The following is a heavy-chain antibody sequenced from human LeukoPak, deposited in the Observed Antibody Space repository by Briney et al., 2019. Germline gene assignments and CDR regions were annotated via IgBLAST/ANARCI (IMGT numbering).Heavy chain of an antibody. CDR3: ARSSSLRVPDY. V-gene: IGHV4-39*01. Sequence: SETLSLTCTVPGGSISSSSYYWGWIRQPPGKGLEWIGSIYYSGSTYYNPSLKSRVTISVDTSKNQFSLKLSSVTAADTAVYYCARSSSLRVPDYWGQGTLVTVSS. CDR1: GGSISSSSYY. J-gene: IGHJ4*02. CDR2: IYYSGST. D-gene: IGHD3-10*01.